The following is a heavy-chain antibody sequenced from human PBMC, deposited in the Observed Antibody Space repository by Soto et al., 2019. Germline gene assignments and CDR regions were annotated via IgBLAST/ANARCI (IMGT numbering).Heavy chain of an antibody. D-gene: IGHD3-10*01. V-gene: IGHV2-5*02. CDR1: GFSLSTSGVG. CDR2: IYWDDDK. Sequence: QITLKESGPTLVKPTQTLTLTCTFSGFSLSTSGVGVGWIRQPPGKALEWLALIYWDDDKRYSPSLKSRLTITKDTTKNQAVLTMTNMDPVDTATYYCAQSWVQMVRGAFEYWGQGTLVTVSS. CDR3: AQSWVQMVRGAFEY. J-gene: IGHJ4*02.